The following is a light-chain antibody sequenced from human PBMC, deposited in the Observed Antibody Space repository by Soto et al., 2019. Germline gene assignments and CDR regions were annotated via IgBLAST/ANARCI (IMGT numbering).Light chain of an antibody. CDR3: CSYAGSNTLV. CDR1: TSDVGDYNY. V-gene: IGLV2-11*01. CDR2: DVS. J-gene: IGLJ2*01. Sequence: SALTQPRSVSGSPGQSVAISCTGTTSDVGDYNYVSWYQQHPGKAPKLMIYDVSERPSGVPDRFSGSKSGNTASLTISGLQAEDEADYHCCSYAGSNTLVFGGGTQLTVL.